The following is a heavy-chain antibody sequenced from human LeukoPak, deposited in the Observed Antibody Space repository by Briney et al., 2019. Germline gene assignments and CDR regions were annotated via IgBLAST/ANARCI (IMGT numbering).Heavy chain of an antibody. D-gene: IGHD3-16*02. CDR3: AREFNVWGSYRYTDFDY. Sequence: GGSLRLSCAASGFTFSSYAVSWVRQAPGKGLEWVSVIYSGGSTYYADSVKGRFTISRDNSKNTLYLQMNSLRAEDTAVYYCAREFNVWGSYRYTDFDYWGQGTLVTVSS. J-gene: IGHJ4*02. CDR2: IYSGGST. CDR1: GFTFSSYA. V-gene: IGHV3-66*01.